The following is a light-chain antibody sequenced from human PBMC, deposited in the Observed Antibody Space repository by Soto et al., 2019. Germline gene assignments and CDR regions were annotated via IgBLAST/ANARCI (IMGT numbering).Light chain of an antibody. CDR1: QSVSIY. J-gene: IGKJ4*01. Sequence: EIVLPQSPATLSLSPGERATLSCRASQSVSIYLAWYQQKPGQAPRLLIYEASNRATGIPARFSGSGSGTDFTLTISSLEPEDFAVYYCQQRSNWPRITFGGGTKVEIK. CDR3: QQRSNWPRIT. CDR2: EAS. V-gene: IGKV3-11*01.